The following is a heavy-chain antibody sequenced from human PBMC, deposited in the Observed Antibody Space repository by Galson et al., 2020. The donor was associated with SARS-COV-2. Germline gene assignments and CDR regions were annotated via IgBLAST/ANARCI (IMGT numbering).Heavy chain of an antibody. J-gene: IGHJ4*02. CDR3: ARIAPAPPGIAAAGTFYFDY. D-gene: IGHD6-13*01. Sequence: SGPTLVKPTQTLTLTCTFSGFSLSTSGMCVSWIRQPPGKALEWLARIDWDDDKYYSTSLKTRLTISKDTSKNQVVLTMTNTDPVDTATYYCARIAPAPPGIAAAGTFYFDYWGQGTLVTVSS. CDR1: GFSLSTSGMC. CDR2: IDWDDDK. V-gene: IGHV2-70*11.